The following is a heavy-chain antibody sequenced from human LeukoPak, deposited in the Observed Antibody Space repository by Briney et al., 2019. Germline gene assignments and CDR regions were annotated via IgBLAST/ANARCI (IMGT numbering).Heavy chain of an antibody. J-gene: IGHJ3*02. CDR1: GFSFGTYW. CDR2: IKQDGSEK. D-gene: IGHD5-12*01. Sequence: PGGSLRLSCAASGFSFGTYWMSWVRQAPGKGLEWVANIKQDGSEKYYVDSVKGRFTISRDNAKNSLYLQMNSLRAEDTAVYYCAKVVSGYVLDAFDIWGQGTMVTVSS. CDR3: AKVVSGYVLDAFDI. V-gene: IGHV3-7*03.